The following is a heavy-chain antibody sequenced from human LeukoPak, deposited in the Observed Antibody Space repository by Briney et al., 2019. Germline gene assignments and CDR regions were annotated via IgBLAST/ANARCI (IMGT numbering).Heavy chain of an antibody. V-gene: IGHV3-7*01. CDR1: GFTLSSYW. CDR3: ARQLKVGAFDY. D-gene: IGHD1-26*01. CDR2: IKQDGSEK. Sequence: GGSLRLSCAASGFTLSSYWMSWVRQAPGKGLEWVANIKQDGSEKYYVDSVKGRFTISRDNAKNSLYLQMNSLRAEDTAVYYCARQLKVGAFDYWGQGTLVTVSS. J-gene: IGHJ4*02.